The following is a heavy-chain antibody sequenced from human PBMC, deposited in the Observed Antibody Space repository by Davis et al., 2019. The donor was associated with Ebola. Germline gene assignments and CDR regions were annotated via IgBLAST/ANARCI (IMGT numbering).Heavy chain of an antibody. Sequence: ASVKVSCKASGYTFTSYYMHWVRQAPGQGLEWMGIINPSGGSTSYAQKFQGRVTMTRDTSTSTVYMELRSLRSDDTAVYYCARDGNIVATSPYYYYGMDVWGQGTTVTVSS. J-gene: IGHJ6*02. D-gene: IGHD5-12*01. CDR3: ARDGNIVATSPYYYYGMDV. CDR1: GYTFTSYY. V-gene: IGHV1-46*01. CDR2: INPSGGST.